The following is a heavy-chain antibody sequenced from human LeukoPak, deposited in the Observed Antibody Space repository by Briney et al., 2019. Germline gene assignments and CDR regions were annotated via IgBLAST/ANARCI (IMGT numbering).Heavy chain of an antibody. J-gene: IGHJ4*02. D-gene: IGHD5-18*01. CDR3: ARAGQLWRRYYFDY. CDR2: IYTSGST. Sequence: PSQTLSLTCTVSGGSISSGSYYWSWIRQPAGKGLEWIGRIYTSGSTNYNPSLKSRVTISVDTSKNQFSLKLSSVTAADTAVYYCARAGQLWRRYYFDYWGQGTLVTVSS. CDR1: GGSISSGSYY. V-gene: IGHV4-61*02.